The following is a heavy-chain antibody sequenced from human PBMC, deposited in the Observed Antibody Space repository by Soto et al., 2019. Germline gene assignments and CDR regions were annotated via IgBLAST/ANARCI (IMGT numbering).Heavy chain of an antibody. V-gene: IGHV1-58*01. CDR2: IVVGSGNT. J-gene: IGHJ6*02. D-gene: IGHD1-1*01. Sequence: ASVKVFCKASGFTFTSSAVQWVRQARGQRLEWIGWIVVGSGNTNYAQKFQERVTITRDMSTSTAYMELSSLRSEDTAVYYCAADLMRSSTSYYYYGMDVWGQGTTVTVSS. CDR1: GFTFTSSA. CDR3: AADLMRSSTSYYYYGMDV.